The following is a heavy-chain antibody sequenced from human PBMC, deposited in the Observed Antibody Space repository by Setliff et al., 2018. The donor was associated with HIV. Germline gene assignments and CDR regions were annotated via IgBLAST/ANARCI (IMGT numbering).Heavy chain of an antibody. J-gene: IGHJ4*01. V-gene: IGHV3-48*04. CDR3: ASFFGDYGY. CDR2: IGSSNHGI. D-gene: IGHD3-10*01. Sequence: GGSLRLSCAASGFTFSTYAMSWVRQAPGKGLDWVAHIGSSNHGIHYTASVQGRFTVSRDNANNLLFLQMNNLRVEDTAVYYCASFFGDYGYWGHGTQVTVSS. CDR1: GFTFSTYA.